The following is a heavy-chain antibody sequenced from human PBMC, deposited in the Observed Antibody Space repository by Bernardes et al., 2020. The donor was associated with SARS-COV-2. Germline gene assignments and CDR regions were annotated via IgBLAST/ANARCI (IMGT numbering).Heavy chain of an antibody. D-gene: IGHD2-15*01. V-gene: IGHV3-48*01. J-gene: IGHJ4*02. CDR2: ISSGGDTI. CDR1: GFIFTTYS. Sequence: GGSLRLSCVGSGFIFTTYSMSWVRQAPGKGLEWLLFISSGGDTIHDADSVRGQFTVSRDDAKNSVYLQMNSLRAEDTAVYYCARGWRENSFDYWGQGALVTVSS. CDR3: ARGWRENSFDY.